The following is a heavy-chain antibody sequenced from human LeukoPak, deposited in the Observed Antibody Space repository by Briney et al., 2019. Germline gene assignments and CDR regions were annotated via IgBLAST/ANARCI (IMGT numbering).Heavy chain of an antibody. Sequence: ASVKVSCKASGDTFSSYTISWVRQAPGQGLEWMGRIIPILGIANYAQKFQGRVTITADKSTSTAYMELSSLRSEDTAVYYCARDYGSGSYPAFDIWGQGTMVTVSS. CDR2: IIPILGIA. V-gene: IGHV1-69*04. J-gene: IGHJ3*02. D-gene: IGHD3-10*01. CDR3: ARDYGSGSYPAFDI. CDR1: GDTFSSYT.